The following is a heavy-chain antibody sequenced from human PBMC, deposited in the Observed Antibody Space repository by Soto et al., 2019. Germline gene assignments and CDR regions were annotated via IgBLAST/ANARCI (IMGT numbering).Heavy chain of an antibody. Sequence: PGESLKISCKASGYSFTSYWISWVRQMPGKGLEWMGRIDPSDSYTNYSPSFQGHVTISADKSISTAYLQWSSLKASDTAMYYCARLHMGTSVQLWSSNYDYGMDVWGQGTTVTVSS. D-gene: IGHD5-18*01. CDR2: IDPSDSYT. V-gene: IGHV5-10-1*01. J-gene: IGHJ6*02. CDR3: ARLHMGTSVQLWSSNYDYGMDV. CDR1: GYSFTSYW.